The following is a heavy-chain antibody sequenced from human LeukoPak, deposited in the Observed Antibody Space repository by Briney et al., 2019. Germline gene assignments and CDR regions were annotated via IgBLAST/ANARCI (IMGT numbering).Heavy chain of an antibody. J-gene: IGHJ4*02. V-gene: IGHV4-34*01. D-gene: IGHD6-19*01. CDR2: MNHSGST. CDR1: GGSFSGYY. Sequence: PSETLSLTCAVYGGSFSGYYWSWIRQPPGKGLEWIGEMNHSGSTNYNPSLKSRVTISADTSKKQFSLRLSSVTAADTAVYYCARAQGRLVPPAYWGQGTLVTVSS. CDR3: ARAQGRLVPPAY.